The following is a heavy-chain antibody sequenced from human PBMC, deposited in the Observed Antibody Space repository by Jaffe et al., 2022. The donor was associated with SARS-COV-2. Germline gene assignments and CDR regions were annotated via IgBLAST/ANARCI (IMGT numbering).Heavy chain of an antibody. D-gene: IGHD5-12*01. CDR2: IYYSGST. Sequence: QLQLQESGPELVKPSETLSLTCTVSGGSLSSTYYYWGWIRQPPGKGLEWIGSIYYSGSTYYNPSLKSRVTISVDTSKNQFSLRLSSVTAADTAVYYCARRRDGYRGWFDPWGQGTLVTVSS. CDR1: GGSLSSTYYY. CDR3: ARRRDGYRGWFDP. J-gene: IGHJ5*02. V-gene: IGHV4-39*01.